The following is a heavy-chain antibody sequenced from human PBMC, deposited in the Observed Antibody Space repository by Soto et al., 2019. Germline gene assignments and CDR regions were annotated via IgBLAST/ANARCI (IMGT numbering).Heavy chain of an antibody. CDR1: GGTFSSYA. V-gene: IGHV1-69*13. CDR2: IIPIFGTA. CDR3: ARVGPLADYYYYGLDV. D-gene: IGHD3-16*01. Sequence: SVKVSCKASGGTFSSYAISWVRQAPGQGLEWMGGIIPIFGTANYAQKFQGRVTITADESTSTAYMELSSLRSEDTAVYYCARVGPLADYYYYGLDVWGQGTTVTVSS. J-gene: IGHJ6*02.